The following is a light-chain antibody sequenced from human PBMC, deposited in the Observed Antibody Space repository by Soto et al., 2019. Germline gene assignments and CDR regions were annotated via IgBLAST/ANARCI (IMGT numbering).Light chain of an antibody. CDR2: VAS. J-gene: IGKJ4*01. V-gene: IGKV3-20*01. CDR1: QTVSSSY. Sequence: EIVLTQSPGTLSLSPGERATLSCRTSQTVSSSYLAWYQQKPGQAPRLLIYVASRRATGIPDRSSGSGSGRDFTLTISRLEPEDFAVYYCQQYGSAPELTFGGGTKVDI. CDR3: QQYGSAPELT.